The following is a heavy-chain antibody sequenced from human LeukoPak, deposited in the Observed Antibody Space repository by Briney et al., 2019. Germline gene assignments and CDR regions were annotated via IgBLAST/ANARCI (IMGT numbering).Heavy chain of an antibody. D-gene: IGHD3-22*01. CDR1: GGSFRGYY. Sequence: PSETLSLTCAVYGGSFRGYYWSWIRQPPGKGLEWIGEINHSGSSNYNPSLKSRVTISVDTSKNQFSLKLSSVTAADTAVYYCARARNYYDSSGYYYEGDAFDIWGQGTMVTVSS. J-gene: IGHJ3*02. CDR2: INHSGSS. V-gene: IGHV4-34*01. CDR3: ARARNYYDSSGYYYEGDAFDI.